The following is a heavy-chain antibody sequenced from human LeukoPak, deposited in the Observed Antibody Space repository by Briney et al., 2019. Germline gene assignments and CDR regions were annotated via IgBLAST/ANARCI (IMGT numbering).Heavy chain of an antibody. Sequence: SVKVSCKASGGTFSSYAISWVRQAPGQGLEWMGGIIPIFGTANYAQKFQGRVTITADESTSTAYMELRSLRSDDTAVYYCARRSGGSGSYYYYYMDVWGKGTTVTVSS. CDR1: GGTFSSYA. CDR3: ARRSGGSGSYYYYYMDV. D-gene: IGHD3-10*01. V-gene: IGHV1-69*13. CDR2: IIPIFGTA. J-gene: IGHJ6*03.